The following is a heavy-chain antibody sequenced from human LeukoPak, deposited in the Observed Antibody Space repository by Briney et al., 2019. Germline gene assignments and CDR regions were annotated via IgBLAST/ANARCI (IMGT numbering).Heavy chain of an antibody. CDR2: IYSGGST. V-gene: IGHV3-53*01. CDR1: GFTVSTYY. Sequence: GGSLRLSCAASGFTVSTYYMTWVRQAPGKGLECVSVIYSGGSTYYADSVKGRFTVSRDNSKNTLYLQMNSLRAEDTAMYYCARELGYCTSATCLLPFDYWGQGTLVTVSS. CDR3: ARELGYCTSATCLLPFDY. D-gene: IGHD2-8*01. J-gene: IGHJ4*02.